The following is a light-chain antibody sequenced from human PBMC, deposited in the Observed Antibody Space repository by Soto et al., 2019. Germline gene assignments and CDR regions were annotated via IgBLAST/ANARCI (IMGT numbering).Light chain of an antibody. CDR2: KAS. CDR1: QSISRF. J-gene: IGKJ1*01. V-gene: IGKV1-39*01. CDR3: QQSYSTPQT. Sequence: DIQMTQAPSSLSASVGVRVTITCRASQSISRFLNWYQQKPGKAPKLLIYKASSLQSGVPSRFSASESGTDFTLTISNLQPEDFATYYCQQSYSTPQTFGQGTKVDIK.